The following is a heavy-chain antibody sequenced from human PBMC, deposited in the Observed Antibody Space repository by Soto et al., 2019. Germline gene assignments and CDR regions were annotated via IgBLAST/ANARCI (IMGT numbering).Heavy chain of an antibody. V-gene: IGHV3-23*01. CDR3: AKDPGRSGYFLDY. CDR1: GFTFSSYA. J-gene: IGHJ4*02. D-gene: IGHD3-3*01. CDR2: ISGSGGST. Sequence: EVQLLESGGGLVQPGGSLRLSCAASGFTFSSYAMSWVRQAPGKGLEWVSAISGSGGSTYYADSVKGRFTISRDNSNNTLYLKMNSLRAEDTAVDYCAKDPGRSGYFLDYWGQGTLVTVSS.